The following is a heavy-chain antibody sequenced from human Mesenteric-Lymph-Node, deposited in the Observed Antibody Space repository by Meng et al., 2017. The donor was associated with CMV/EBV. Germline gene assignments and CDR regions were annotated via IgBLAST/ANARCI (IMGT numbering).Heavy chain of an antibody. Sequence: GGSLRLSCAASGFTFSSYGMHWVRQAPGKGLEWVAFIRYDGSNKYYADSVKGRFTISRDNAKNSLYLQMNSLRVEDTAVYYCARDPNLRDRGWLDPWGQGTLVTVSS. CDR1: GFTFSSYG. V-gene: IGHV3-30*02. D-gene: IGHD5-24*01. CDR3: ARDPNLRDRGWLDP. J-gene: IGHJ5*02. CDR2: IRYDGSNK.